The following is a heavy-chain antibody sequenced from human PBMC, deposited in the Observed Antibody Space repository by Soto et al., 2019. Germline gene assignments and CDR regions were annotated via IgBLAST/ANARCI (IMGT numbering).Heavy chain of an antibody. CDR1: GGSFSGYY. CDR2: IYYSGST. J-gene: IGHJ4*02. D-gene: IGHD4-17*01. CDR3: ARDMTTVTKVVQYFDY. Sequence: XXTLSLTCAVYGGSFSGYYWSWIPQPPGKGLEWIGSIYYSGSTYYNPSLKSRVTISVDTSKNQFSLKLSSVTAADTAVYYCARDMTTVTKVVQYFDYWGQGTLVTVSS. V-gene: IGHV4-34*01.